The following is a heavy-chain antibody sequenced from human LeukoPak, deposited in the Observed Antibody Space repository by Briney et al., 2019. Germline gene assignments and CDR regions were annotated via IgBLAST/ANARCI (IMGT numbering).Heavy chain of an antibody. Sequence: ASVKVSCKASGGTFSSYAISWVRQAPGQGLEGMGGIIPIFGTANYAQKFQGRVTITADESTSKAYMELSSLRSEDTGVYYCARGVSGYDYHPGYWGQGTLVTVSS. CDR2: IIPIFGTA. CDR3: ARGVSGYDYHPGY. CDR1: GGTFSSYA. J-gene: IGHJ4*02. D-gene: IGHD5-12*01. V-gene: IGHV1-69*13.